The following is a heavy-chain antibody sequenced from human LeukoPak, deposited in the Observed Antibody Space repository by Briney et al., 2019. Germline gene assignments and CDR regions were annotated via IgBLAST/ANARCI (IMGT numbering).Heavy chain of an antibody. D-gene: IGHD6-19*01. CDR1: GFTFSSYW. V-gene: IGHV3-7*01. CDR3: ARGTPSSSGWLYYGMDV. J-gene: IGHJ6*02. CDR2: IKQDGSEK. Sequence: GGSLRLSCAASGFTFSSYWMSWVRQAPGKGLEWVANIKQDGSEKYYVDSVKGRFTISRDNAKNSLYLQMNSLRAEDTAVYYCARGTPSSSGWLYYGMDVWGQGTTVTVSS.